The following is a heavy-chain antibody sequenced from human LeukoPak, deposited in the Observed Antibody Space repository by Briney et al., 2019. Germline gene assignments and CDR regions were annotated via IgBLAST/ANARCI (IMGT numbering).Heavy chain of an antibody. CDR2: ISSSGSTI. V-gene: IGHV3-48*03. D-gene: IGHD5-18*01. CDR3: ARDSDTAYY. CDR1: GFTFSSYE. Sequence: HSGGSLRLSCAASGFTFSSYEMNWVRQAPGKGLEWVSYISSSGSTIYYADSVKGRFTISRDNAKNSLYLQMNSLRSEDTAVYYCARDSDTAYYWGQGTLVTVSS. J-gene: IGHJ4*02.